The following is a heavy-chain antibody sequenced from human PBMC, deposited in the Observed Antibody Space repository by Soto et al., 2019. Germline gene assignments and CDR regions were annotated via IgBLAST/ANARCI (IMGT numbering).Heavy chain of an antibody. D-gene: IGHD2-15*01. CDR1: GGTFSSYA. V-gene: IGHV1-69*13. CDR2: IIPIFGTA. Sequence: SVKVSCKASGGTFSSYAISWVRQAPGQGLEWMGGIIPIFGTANYAQKFQGRVTITADESTSTAYMELSSLRSEDTAVYYCARGYYHRLSDGMDVWGQGTTVTVSS. CDR3: ARGYYHRLSDGMDV. J-gene: IGHJ6*02.